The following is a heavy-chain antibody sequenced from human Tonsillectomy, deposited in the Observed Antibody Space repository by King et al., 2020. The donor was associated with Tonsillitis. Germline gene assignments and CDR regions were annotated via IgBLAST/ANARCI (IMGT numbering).Heavy chain of an antibody. D-gene: IGHD3-10*01. CDR2: INHSGST. J-gene: IGHJ6*02. CDR1: GGSFSGYY. V-gene: IGHV4-34*01. CDR3: AREGVTMIRGVIDAYYYYGMDV. Sequence: VQLQQWGAGLLKPSETLSLTCAVYGGSFSGYYWSWIRQAPGKRLEWIGEINHSGSTNYNPSLKSRVTLSIDTSKNQFSLKLSSVTAADTAVYYCAREGVTMIRGVIDAYYYYGMDVWGQGTTVTVSS.